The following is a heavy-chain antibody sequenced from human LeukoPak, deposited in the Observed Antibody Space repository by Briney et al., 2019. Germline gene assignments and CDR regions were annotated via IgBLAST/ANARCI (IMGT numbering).Heavy chain of an antibody. CDR1: GFTFSTYS. V-gene: IGHV3-48*04. Sequence: PGGSLRLSCAASGFTFSTYSMNWVRQAPGKGLEWVSYISSSSSTIYYADSVKGRFTISRDNAKNSLYLQMNSLRAEDTAVYYCARNWHCSGGSCYSDGGPNDYWGQGTLVTVSS. CDR3: ARNWHCSGGSCYSDGGPNDY. CDR2: ISSSSSTI. J-gene: IGHJ4*02. D-gene: IGHD2-15*01.